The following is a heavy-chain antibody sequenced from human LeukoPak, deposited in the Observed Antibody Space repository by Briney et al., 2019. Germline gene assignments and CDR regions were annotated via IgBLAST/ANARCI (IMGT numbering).Heavy chain of an antibody. J-gene: IGHJ4*02. CDR3: VRGRATYYFDY. Sequence: GGSLRLSCAASGFTFSSYGMHWVRQAPGKGLEWVAVIWYDGSNKYYADSVKGRFTISRDNSKNTPYLQMNSLRAEDTAVYYCVRGRATYYFDYWGQGTLVTVSS. CDR1: GFTFSSYG. CDR2: IWYDGSNK. V-gene: IGHV3-33*01.